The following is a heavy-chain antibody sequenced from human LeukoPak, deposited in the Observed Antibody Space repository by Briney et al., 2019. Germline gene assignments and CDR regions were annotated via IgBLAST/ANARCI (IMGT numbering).Heavy chain of an antibody. V-gene: IGHV3-23*01. CDR2: IGGSGSTT. CDR3: AKIKPDDYNVYYFDS. CDR1: GFTFSSYA. Sequence: PGGSLRLSCAASGFTFSSYAMSWVRQAPGKGLESVTTIGGSGSTTYYADSVKGRFTISRDNSKDTLYLQMNSLRADDTAVYHCAKIKPDDYNVYYFDSWGQGTLVIVSS. D-gene: IGHD5-24*01. J-gene: IGHJ4*02.